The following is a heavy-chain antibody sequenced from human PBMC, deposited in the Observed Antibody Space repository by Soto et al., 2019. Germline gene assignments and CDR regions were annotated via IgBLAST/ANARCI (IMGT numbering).Heavy chain of an antibody. D-gene: IGHD5-18*01. CDR3: ASDQPGYSYGYGLGY. V-gene: IGHV3-21*01. CDR2: ISSSSSYI. J-gene: IGHJ4*02. CDR1: GFTFSSYS. Sequence: EVQLVESGGGLVKPGGSLRLSCAASGFTFSSYSMNWVRQAPGKGLEWVSSISSSSSYIYYADSVKGRFTISGDNAKNSLYLQMNSLRAEDTAVYYCASDQPGYSYGYGLGYWGQGTLVTVSS.